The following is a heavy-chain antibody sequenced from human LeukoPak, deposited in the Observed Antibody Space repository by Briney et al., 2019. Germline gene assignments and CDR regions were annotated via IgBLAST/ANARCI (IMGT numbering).Heavy chain of an antibody. V-gene: IGHV1-8*01. Sequence: ASVKVSCKASGYTFTSYDINWVRQATGQGLEWMRWMNPNSGNTGYAQKFQGRVTMTRNTSISTAYMELSSLRSEDTAVYYCARDRASYYYDGSDYWGQGTLVTVSS. J-gene: IGHJ4*02. CDR2: MNPNSGNT. D-gene: IGHD3-22*01. CDR3: ARDRASYYYDGSDY. CDR1: GYTFTSYD.